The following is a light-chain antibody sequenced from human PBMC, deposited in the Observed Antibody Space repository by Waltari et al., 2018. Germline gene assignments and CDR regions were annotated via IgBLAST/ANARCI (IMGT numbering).Light chain of an antibody. Sequence: DIVMTQSPDSLAVSLGERATINCKSSQSVLYISNNKNYLAWNQQKPGQRPKLLIDWAATRESGVPDRFSGSGSGTDFTLTISSLQAEDVAVYYCQQYYSTPWTFGQGTKVEIK. J-gene: IGKJ1*01. CDR2: WAA. V-gene: IGKV4-1*01. CDR1: QSVLYISNNKNY. CDR3: QQYYSTPWT.